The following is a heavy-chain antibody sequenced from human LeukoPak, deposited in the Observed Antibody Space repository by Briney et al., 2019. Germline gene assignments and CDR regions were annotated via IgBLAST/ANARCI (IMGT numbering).Heavy chain of an antibody. V-gene: IGHV3-11*01. CDR1: GFTFSDYY. Sequence: GGSLRLSCAASGFTFSDYYMSWIRQAPGKGLEWVSYISSSGSTIYYADSVKGRFTTSRDNAKNSLYLQMNSLRAEDTAVYYCARDRDLMLNSGSYSSDYWGQGTLVTVSS. CDR2: ISSSGSTI. J-gene: IGHJ4*02. D-gene: IGHD1-26*01. CDR3: ARDRDLMLNSGSYSSDY.